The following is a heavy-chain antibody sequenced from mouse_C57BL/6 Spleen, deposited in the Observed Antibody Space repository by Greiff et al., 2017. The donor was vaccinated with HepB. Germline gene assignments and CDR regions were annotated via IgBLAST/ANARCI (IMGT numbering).Heavy chain of an antibody. D-gene: IGHD4-1*01. CDR1: GFTFSNYW. CDR2: IRLKSDNYAT. V-gene: IGHV6-3*01. CDR3: TELAWFAY. J-gene: IGHJ3*01. Sequence: DVKLVESGGGLVQPGGSMKLSCVASGFTFSNYWMNWVRQSPEKGLEWVAQIRLKSDNYATHYAESVKGRFTISRDDSKSSVYLQMHNLRAEDTGIYYCTELAWFAYWGQGTLVTVSA.